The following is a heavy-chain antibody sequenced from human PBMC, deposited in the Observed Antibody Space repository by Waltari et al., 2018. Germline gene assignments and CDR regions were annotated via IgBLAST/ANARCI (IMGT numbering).Heavy chain of an antibody. CDR3: AMLGYCSSTSCSTDY. CDR2: IISSLGIA. CDR1: GGTFSSYT. Sequence: QVQLVQSGAEVKKPGSSVKVSCQASGGTFSSYTISCVRPAPGHGLEWMGRIISSLGIANYPQKVQGSVTITADKSTSTAYMELSSLRSEDTAVYYCAMLGYCSSTSCSTDYWGQGTLVTVSS. J-gene: IGHJ4*02. V-gene: IGHV1-69*02. D-gene: IGHD2-2*02.